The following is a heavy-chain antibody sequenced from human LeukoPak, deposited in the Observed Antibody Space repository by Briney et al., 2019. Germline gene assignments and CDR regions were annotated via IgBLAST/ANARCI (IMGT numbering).Heavy chain of an antibody. CDR3: ARSIVVVPAALAYYFDY. CDR1: GYTFTVYY. CDR2: INPNSGGT. V-gene: IGHV1-2*02. D-gene: IGHD2-2*01. Sequence: GASVKVSCKSSGYTFTVYYMHWVRQAPGQGLEWMGWINPNSGGTNYAQKFQGRVTMTRDTSISTAYMELSRLRSDDTAVYYCARSIVVVPAALAYYFDYWGQGTLVTVSS. J-gene: IGHJ4*02.